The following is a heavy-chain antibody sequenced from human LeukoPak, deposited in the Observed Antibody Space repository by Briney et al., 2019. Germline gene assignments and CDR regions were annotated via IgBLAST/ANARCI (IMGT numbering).Heavy chain of an antibody. Sequence: SETLSLTCAVSGGSIGSSNWWSWVRQPPGKGLEWIGGIYHSGSTNYNPSLKSRVTMSVDKSKNQFSLKLSSVTAADTAVYYCARDLNGSGSPDYWGQGTLVTVSS. V-gene: IGHV4-4*02. CDR1: GGSIGSSNW. CDR3: ARDLNGSGSPDY. J-gene: IGHJ4*02. D-gene: IGHD3-10*01. CDR2: IYHSGST.